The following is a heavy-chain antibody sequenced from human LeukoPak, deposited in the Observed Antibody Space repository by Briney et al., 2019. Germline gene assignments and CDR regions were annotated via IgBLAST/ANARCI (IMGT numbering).Heavy chain of an antibody. CDR1: GASITSSTYY. Sequence: SETLSLTCSVSGASITSSTYYWVWIPQPSGQGLDWHGNVNYTGSTYYNPSLKSRLTISVDTSKNQFSLLLTSVTPADSAVYYCARDVGAFCDDDFRGWDAYDIWGQGTMVTVSS. V-gene: IGHV4-39*02. CDR3: ARDVGAFCDDDFRGWDAYDI. J-gene: IGHJ3*02. D-gene: IGHD2-21*02. CDR2: VNYTGST.